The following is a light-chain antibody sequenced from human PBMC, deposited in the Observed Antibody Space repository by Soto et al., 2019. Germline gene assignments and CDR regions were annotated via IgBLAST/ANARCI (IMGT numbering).Light chain of an antibody. Sequence: EIVLTQSPATLSLSPGEGATLSCRASQSISSYLAWFQQKPGQAPRLLIYDASNRATDIPARFSGSGSGTDFTLTISSLEPEDFAVYYCQQRTIWPPAFGQGTRLEI. CDR3: QQRTIWPPA. CDR2: DAS. V-gene: IGKV3-11*01. CDR1: QSISSY. J-gene: IGKJ5*01.